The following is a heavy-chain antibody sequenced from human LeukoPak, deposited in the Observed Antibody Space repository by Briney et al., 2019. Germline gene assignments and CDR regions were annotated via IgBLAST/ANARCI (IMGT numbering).Heavy chain of an antibody. CDR1: GGSISSYY. D-gene: IGHD3-10*01. J-gene: IGHJ4*02. CDR3: ARGRYYYGSGKSDRFDY. V-gene: IGHV4-34*01. Sequence: SETLSLTCTVSGGSISSYYWSWIRQPPGKGLEWIGEINHSGSTNYNPSLKSRVTISVDTSKNQFSLKLSSVTAADTAVYYCARGRYYYGSGKSDRFDYWGQGTLVTVSS. CDR2: INHSGST.